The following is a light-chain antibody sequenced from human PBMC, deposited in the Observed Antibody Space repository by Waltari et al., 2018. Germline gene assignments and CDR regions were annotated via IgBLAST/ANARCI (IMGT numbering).Light chain of an antibody. CDR1: SRDIGGSNF. Sequence: GQSVTISCTGTSRDIGGSNFVSWYQQRPGKAPRFLIYDVNKRPSGVSDRFSGSKSGNTASLTVSGLQPDDEATYYCSAFAGSNNFGVFGGGTKLTVL. V-gene: IGLV2-8*01. CDR2: DVN. J-gene: IGLJ3*02. CDR3: SAFAGSNNFGV.